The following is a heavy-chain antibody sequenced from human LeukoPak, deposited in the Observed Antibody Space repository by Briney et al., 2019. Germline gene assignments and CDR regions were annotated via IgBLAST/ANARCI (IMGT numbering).Heavy chain of an antibody. CDR2: INHSGST. CDR1: GGSFSGYY. J-gene: IGHJ6*02. V-gene: IGHV4-34*01. Sequence: SETLSLTCAVYGGSFSGYYWSWIRQPPGKGLEWIGEINHSGSTNYNPSLKSRVTISVDTSKNQFSLKLSSVTAADTAVYYCAGGDSSSWYFPYYYYGMDVWGQGTTVTVSS. D-gene: IGHD6-13*01. CDR3: AGGDSSSWYFPYYYYGMDV.